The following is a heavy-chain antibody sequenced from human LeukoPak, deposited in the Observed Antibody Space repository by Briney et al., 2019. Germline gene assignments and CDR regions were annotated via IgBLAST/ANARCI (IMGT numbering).Heavy chain of an antibody. J-gene: IGHJ5*02. V-gene: IGHV4-39*07. Sequence: SETLSLTCTVSGGSISSSPYYWGWIRQPPGKGLEWIGSIYYSGTTHYNPSLKSRVTISVDTSKNQFSLKLSSVTAADTAVYYCARFPRIAAAGRWAYNWFDPWGQGTLVTVSS. D-gene: IGHD6-13*01. CDR1: GGSISSSPYY. CDR3: ARFPRIAAAGRWAYNWFDP. CDR2: IYYSGTT.